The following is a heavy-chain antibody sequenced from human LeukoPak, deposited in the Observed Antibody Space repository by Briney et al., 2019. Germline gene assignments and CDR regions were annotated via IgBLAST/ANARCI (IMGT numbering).Heavy chain of an antibody. D-gene: IGHD1-26*01. CDR3: AREKAQWELTPAAFDI. CDR1: GFTFSSYW. V-gene: IGHV3-74*01. J-gene: IGHJ3*02. Sequence: PGGSLRLSCAASGFTFSSYWMHWVRQAPGKGLVWVSRINSDGSSTSYADSVKGRFTISRDNAKNTLYLQMNSLRAEDTAVYYCAREKAQWELTPAAFDIWGQGTMVTVSS. CDR2: INSDGSST.